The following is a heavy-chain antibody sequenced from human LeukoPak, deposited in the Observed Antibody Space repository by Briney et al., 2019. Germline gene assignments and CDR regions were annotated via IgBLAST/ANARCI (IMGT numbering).Heavy chain of an antibody. CDR2: ISWNSGSI. CDR3: AKDTSGGWSDLDY. J-gene: IGHJ4*02. CDR1: GFTFDDYA. D-gene: IGHD6-19*01. V-gene: IGHV3-9*01. Sequence: GGSLRLSCAASGFTFDDYAMHWVRQAPGKGLEWVSGISWNSGSIGYADSVKGRFTISRDNAKNSLYLQMNSLRAEDTALYYCAKDTSGGWSDLDYWGQGTLVTVSS.